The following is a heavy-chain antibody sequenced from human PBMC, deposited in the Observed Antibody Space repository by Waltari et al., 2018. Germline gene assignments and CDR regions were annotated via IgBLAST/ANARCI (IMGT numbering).Heavy chain of an antibody. Sequence: QVQLQQWGAGLLKPSETLSLTCAVYGGSFSGYYWSWIRQPPGKVLEWIGEINHSGSTNYNPSLKSRVTISVDTSKNQFSLKLSSVTAADTAVYYCARRPRGYCSGGSCFSYYFDYWGQGTLVTVSS. CDR3: ARRPRGYCSGGSCFSYYFDY. J-gene: IGHJ4*02. CDR1: GGSFSGYY. CDR2: INHSGST. D-gene: IGHD2-15*01. V-gene: IGHV4-34*01.